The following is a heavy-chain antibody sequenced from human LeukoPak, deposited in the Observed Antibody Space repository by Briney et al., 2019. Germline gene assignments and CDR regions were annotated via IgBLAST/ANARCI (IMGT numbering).Heavy chain of an antibody. J-gene: IGHJ5*02. CDR3: ARDLVVVVPAAIGYNWFDP. CDR2: ISAYNGNT. CDR1: GYTFTSYG. Sequence: GASVKVSCKASGYTFTSYGISWVRQAPGQGLEWMGSISAYNGNTNYAQKLQGRVTMTTDTSTSTAYMELRSLRSDDTAVYYCARDLVVVVPAAIGYNWFDPWGQGTLVTVSS. V-gene: IGHV1-18*01. D-gene: IGHD2-2*01.